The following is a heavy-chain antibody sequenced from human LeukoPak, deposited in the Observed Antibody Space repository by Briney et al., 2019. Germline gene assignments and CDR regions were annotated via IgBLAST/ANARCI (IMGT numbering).Heavy chain of an antibody. CDR2: ISSSGSTI. CDR3: ARDNRILVSLYYYYYMDV. CDR1: GFTFSDYY. Sequence: GGSLRLSCAASGFTFSDYYMSWIRQAPGKGLEWVSYISSSGSTIYYADSVKGRFTISRDNAKNSLYLQMNSLRAEDTAVYYCARDNRILVSLYYYYYMDVWGKGTTVTVSS. V-gene: IGHV3-11*04. J-gene: IGHJ6*03. D-gene: IGHD2-2*01.